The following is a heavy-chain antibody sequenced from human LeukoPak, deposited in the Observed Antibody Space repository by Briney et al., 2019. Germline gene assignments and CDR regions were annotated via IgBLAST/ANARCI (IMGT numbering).Heavy chain of an antibody. Sequence: SQTLSLTCAISGDSVSSNSAAWNWIRQSPSSGLEWLGRTYYRSKWYNDYAVSVKSRITINPDTSKNQFSLQLNSVTPEDTAVYYCARDPEMATNRRGYYYYYGMDVWGQGTTVTVSS. D-gene: IGHD5-12*01. J-gene: IGHJ6*02. CDR3: ARDPEMATNRRGYYYYYGMDV. CDR2: TYYRSKWYN. V-gene: IGHV6-1*01. CDR1: GDSVSSNSAA.